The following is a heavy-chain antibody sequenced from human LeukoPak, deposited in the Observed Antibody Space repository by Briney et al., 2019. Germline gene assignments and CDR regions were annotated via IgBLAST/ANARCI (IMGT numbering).Heavy chain of an antibody. Sequence: GSLRLSCAASGFTFSSYAMHWVRQAPGKGLEWVALISYDESYRYYADSVKGRFTISRDNSKNTLYLQMNSLRADDTAVYYCARGAYSSGWYYWGQGTLVTVSS. CDR1: GFTFSSYA. J-gene: IGHJ4*02. CDR2: ISYDESYR. V-gene: IGHV3-30-3*01. D-gene: IGHD6-19*01. CDR3: ARGAYSSGWYY.